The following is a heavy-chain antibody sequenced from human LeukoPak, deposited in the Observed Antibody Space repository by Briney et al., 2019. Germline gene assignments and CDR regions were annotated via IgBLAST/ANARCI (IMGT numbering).Heavy chain of an antibody. J-gene: IGHJ4*02. D-gene: IGHD6-19*01. V-gene: IGHV3-9*01. CDR1: GFTFSSYW. CDR2: ISWNSGSI. Sequence: GGSLRLSCAASGFTFSSYWMHWVRHAPGKGLEWVSGISWNSGSIGYADSVKGRFTISRDNAKNSLYLQMNSLRAEDTALYYCAKDVLYSSGWYYFDYWGQGTLVTVSS. CDR3: AKDVLYSSGWYYFDY.